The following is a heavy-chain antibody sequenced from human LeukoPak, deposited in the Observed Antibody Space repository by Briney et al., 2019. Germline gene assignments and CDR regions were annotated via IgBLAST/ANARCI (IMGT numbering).Heavy chain of an antibody. CDR3: ARDAGPVRWVYYYMDV. V-gene: IGHV3-7*01. D-gene: IGHD3-16*01. Sequence: GGSLRLSCAASGFTFSSYWMSWVRQAPGKGLEWVANIKQDGSEKYYVDSVKGRFTISRGNAKNSLYLQMNSLRAEDTAVYYCARDAGPVRWVYYYMDVWGKGTTVTVSS. CDR1: GFTFSSYW. CDR2: IKQDGSEK. J-gene: IGHJ6*03.